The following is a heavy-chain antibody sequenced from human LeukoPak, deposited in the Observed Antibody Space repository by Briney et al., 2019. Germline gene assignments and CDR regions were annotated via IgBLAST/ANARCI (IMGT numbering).Heavy chain of an antibody. J-gene: IGHJ6*04. CDR1: GFTFSSYD. CDR2: ISYDGSNK. V-gene: IGHV3-30*04. D-gene: IGHD2-21*02. CDR3: ARALTFYGMDV. Sequence: PGRSLRLFCAASGFTFSSYDMHWVRQAPGKGLEWVAVISYDGSNKYYADSVKGRFTISRDNSKNTLYLQMNSLRAEDTAVYYCARALTFYGMDVWGKGTTVTVSS.